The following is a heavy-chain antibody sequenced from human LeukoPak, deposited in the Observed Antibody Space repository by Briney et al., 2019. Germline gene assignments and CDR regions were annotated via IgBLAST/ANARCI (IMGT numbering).Heavy chain of an antibody. CDR3: ARARGDILTWYNWFDP. CDR2: INHSGST. CDR1: GGSFSGYY. D-gene: IGHD3-9*01. V-gene: IGHV4-34*01. J-gene: IGHJ5*02. Sequence: SETLSLTCAVYGGSFSGYYWSWIRQPPGKGLEWIGEINHSGSTNYNPSLKSRVTISVDTSKNQFSLELSSVTAADTAVYYCARARGDILTWYNWFDPWGQGTLVTVSS.